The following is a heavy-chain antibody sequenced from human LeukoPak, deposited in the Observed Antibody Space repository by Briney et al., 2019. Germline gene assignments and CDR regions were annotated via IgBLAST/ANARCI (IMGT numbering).Heavy chain of an antibody. CDR1: GFTFGDYS. J-gene: IGHJ6*04. Sequence: GGSLRLSCTGSGFTFGDYSMSWFRQAPGKGLEWVGFIRRKGYGGTTEYAASVRGRFTISRDDSKSTAYLQMNSLKTEDTAVYYCTRDHDFWSGPLDVWGTGTTVTVSS. D-gene: IGHD3-3*01. CDR3: TRDHDFWSGPLDV. CDR2: IRRKGYGGTT. V-gene: IGHV3-49*03.